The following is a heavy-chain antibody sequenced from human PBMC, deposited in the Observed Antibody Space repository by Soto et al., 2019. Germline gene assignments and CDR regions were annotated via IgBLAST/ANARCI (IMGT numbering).Heavy chain of an antibody. CDR3: ARGSFCCDIVVVPAAQYNWFDP. CDR1: GGSFSGYY. Sequence: PSETLSLTCAVYGGSFSGYYWSWIRQPPGKGLEWIGEINHSGSTNYNPSLKSRVTISVDTSKNQFSLKLSSVTAADTAVYYCARGSFCCDIVVVPAAQYNWFDPWGQGTLVTVSS. V-gene: IGHV4-34*01. J-gene: IGHJ5*02. D-gene: IGHD2-2*01. CDR2: INHSGST.